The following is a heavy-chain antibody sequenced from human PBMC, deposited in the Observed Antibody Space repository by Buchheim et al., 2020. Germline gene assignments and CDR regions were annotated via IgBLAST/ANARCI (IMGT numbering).Heavy chain of an antibody. D-gene: IGHD6-6*01. CDR1: GGSISSSSYY. CDR3: ARDGKRTRIAARSMGAFDI. CDR2: IYYSGST. Sequence: QLQLQESGPGLVKPSETLSLTCTVSGGSISSSSYYWGWIRQPPGKGLEWIGYIYYSGSTNYNPSLKSRVTISVDTSKNQFSLKLSSVTAADTAVYYCARDGKRTRIAARSMGAFDIWGQGT. J-gene: IGHJ3*02. V-gene: IGHV4-61*05.